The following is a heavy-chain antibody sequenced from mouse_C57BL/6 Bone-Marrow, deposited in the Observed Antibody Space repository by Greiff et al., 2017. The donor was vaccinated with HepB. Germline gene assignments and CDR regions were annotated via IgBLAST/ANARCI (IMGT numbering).Heavy chain of an antibody. CDR3: AREDYGSNYYFDY. D-gene: IGHD1-1*01. V-gene: IGHV1-64*01. CDR1: GYTFTSYW. J-gene: IGHJ2*01. Sequence: QVQLQQPGAELVKPGASVKLSCKASGYTFTSYWMHWVKQRPGQGLEWIGMIHPNSGSTNYNEKFKSKATLTVDKSTSTAYMQLSSLTSEDSAVYYCAREDYGSNYYFDYWGQGTTLTVSS. CDR2: IHPNSGST.